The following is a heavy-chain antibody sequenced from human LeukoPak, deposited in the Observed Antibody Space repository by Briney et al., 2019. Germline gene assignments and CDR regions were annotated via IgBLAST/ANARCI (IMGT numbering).Heavy chain of an antibody. J-gene: IGHJ5*02. D-gene: IGHD3-10*01. CDR1: GGTLSSYA. Sequence: SVKVSCKASGGTLSSYAISWVRQAPGQGLEWMGGIIPIFGTANYAQKFQGRVTITTDESTSTAYMELSSLRSEDTAVYYCARGVTMVRGVIQNWFDPWGQGTLVTVSS. V-gene: IGHV1-69*05. CDR2: IIPIFGTA. CDR3: ARGVTMVRGVIQNWFDP.